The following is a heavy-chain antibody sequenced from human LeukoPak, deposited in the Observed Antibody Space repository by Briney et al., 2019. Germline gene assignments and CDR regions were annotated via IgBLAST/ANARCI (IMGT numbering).Heavy chain of an antibody. Sequence: GGSLRLSCAASGFTFSSYAMHWVRQAPGKGPEWVAVISYDGSNKYYADSVKGRFTISRDNSKNTLYLQMNSLRAEDTAVYYCARDFYDSSGYYLDYWGQGTLVTVSS. D-gene: IGHD3-22*01. J-gene: IGHJ4*02. CDR3: ARDFYDSSGYYLDY. CDR2: ISYDGSNK. CDR1: GFTFSSYA. V-gene: IGHV3-30-3*01.